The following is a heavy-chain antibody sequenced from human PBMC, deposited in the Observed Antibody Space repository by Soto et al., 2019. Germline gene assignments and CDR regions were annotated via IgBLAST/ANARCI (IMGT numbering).Heavy chain of an antibody. Sequence: EVQLVESGGGLVQPGGSLRLSCAASGFIFSGYWMHWVRQAPGKGLVWVSRINSDGSTTSYADSVKGRFTISRDNAKNTMYLHMNSLGAEDTAVYYCARLLGGSGSFIDYWGQGTLVTVSS. CDR2: INSDGSTT. V-gene: IGHV3-74*01. CDR3: ARLLGGSGSFIDY. J-gene: IGHJ4*02. D-gene: IGHD3-10*01. CDR1: GFIFSGYW.